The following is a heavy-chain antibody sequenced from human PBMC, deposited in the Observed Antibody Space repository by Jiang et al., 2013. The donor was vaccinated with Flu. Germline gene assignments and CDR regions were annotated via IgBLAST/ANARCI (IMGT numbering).Heavy chain of an antibody. Sequence: LLKPSETLSLTCTVSGGSISSSSYYWGWIRQPPGKGLEWIGSIYYSGSTYYNPSLKSRVTISVDTSKNQFSLKLSSVTAADTAVYYCARGIKSGYDDGRGLGIDYWGQGTLVTVSS. D-gene: IGHD5-12*01. V-gene: IGHV4-39*07. CDR2: IYYSGST. J-gene: IGHJ4*02. CDR1: GGSISSSSYY. CDR3: ARGIKSGYDDGRGLGIDY.